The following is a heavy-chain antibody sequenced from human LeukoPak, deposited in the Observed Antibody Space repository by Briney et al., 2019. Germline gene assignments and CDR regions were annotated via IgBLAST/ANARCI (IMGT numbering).Heavy chain of an antibody. CDR2: IYPGDSDT. J-gene: IGHJ4*02. V-gene: IGHV5-51*01. D-gene: IGHD2/OR15-2a*01. Sequence: GESLKISRKGSGYSFTSYWIGWVRQMPGKGLEWMGIIYPGDSDTRYSPSFQGQVTISADKSISTAYLQWSSLKASDTAMYYCATRSTTPTSYFDYWGQGTLVTVSS. CDR3: ATRSTTPTSYFDY. CDR1: GYSFTSYW.